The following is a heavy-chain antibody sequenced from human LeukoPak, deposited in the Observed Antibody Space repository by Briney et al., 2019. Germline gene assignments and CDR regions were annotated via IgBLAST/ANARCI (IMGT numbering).Heavy chain of an antibody. J-gene: IGHJ5*01. V-gene: IGHV3-48*03. CDR3: ARGSAVATVWFDY. CDR1: GFTFFHYE. CDR2: ISTTGATQ. Sequence: PGGSLRLSCAASGFTFFHYEMNWVRQAPGKGLEWVAYISTTGATQHFADSVKGRFTLSRDNAESSMVLQMNNVRVEDTAFYYCARGSAVATVWFDYWGRGTLVTVSS. D-gene: IGHD6-19*01.